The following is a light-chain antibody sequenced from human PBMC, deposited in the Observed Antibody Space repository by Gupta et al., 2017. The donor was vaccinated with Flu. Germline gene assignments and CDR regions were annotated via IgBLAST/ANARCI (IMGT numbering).Light chain of an antibody. J-gene: IGKJ1*01. Sequence: PSSVSAPVGDTVTITCRASQGISAWLAWYQQKPGKAPKLLMSAASSLESGVPTRFSGSGSGTDFTLTISRLQPEDFATYYCQRTDNFPWTFGQGTKVEIK. CDR3: QRTDNFPWT. V-gene: IGKV1-12*01. CDR2: AAS. CDR1: QGISAW.